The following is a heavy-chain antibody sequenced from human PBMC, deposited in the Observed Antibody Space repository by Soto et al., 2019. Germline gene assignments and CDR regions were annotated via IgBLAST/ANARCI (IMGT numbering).Heavy chain of an antibody. CDR1: GFLFSDHY. V-gene: IGHV3-11*01. J-gene: IGHJ5*02. CDR2: ISSTTI. CDR3: ARDPPMRGYFHLDP. D-gene: IGHD2-15*01. Sequence: NPGGSLRLSCAAAGFLFSDHYMSWIRQAPGKGPGWISYISSTTIYYADSVRGRFTVSRDNAKNSRHLQMNSLRAEPTAVYYCARDPPMRGYFHLDPWGQGTLVTVSS.